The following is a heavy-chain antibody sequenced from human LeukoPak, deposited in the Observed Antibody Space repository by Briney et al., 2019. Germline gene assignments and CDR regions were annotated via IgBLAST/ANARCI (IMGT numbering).Heavy chain of an antibody. J-gene: IGHJ4*02. CDR1: GYTFTSYA. V-gene: IGHV1-3*01. CDR2: INAGNGNT. CDR3: ARDVDGSGVFDY. D-gene: IGHD3-10*01. Sequence: ASVKVSCKASGYTFTSYAMHWVRQAPGQRLEWMGWINAGNGNTKYSQKFQGRVTITRDTSASTAYMELSSLRSEDTAVYYCARDVDGSGVFDYWGQGTLVTVSS.